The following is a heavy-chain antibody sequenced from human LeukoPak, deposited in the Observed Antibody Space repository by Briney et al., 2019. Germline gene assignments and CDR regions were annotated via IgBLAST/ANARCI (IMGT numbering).Heavy chain of an antibody. V-gene: IGHV3-43*02. J-gene: IGHJ6*03. Sequence: PGGSLRLSCAASGFTFSSYWMSWVRQAPGKGLEWVSLISGDGGSTYYADSVKGRFTISRDNSKNSLYLQMNSLRTEDTALYYCATQTRSGSYYFYYYYMDVWGKGTTVTVSS. CDR1: GFTFSSYW. CDR2: ISGDGGST. D-gene: IGHD1-26*01. CDR3: ATQTRSGSYYFYYYYMDV.